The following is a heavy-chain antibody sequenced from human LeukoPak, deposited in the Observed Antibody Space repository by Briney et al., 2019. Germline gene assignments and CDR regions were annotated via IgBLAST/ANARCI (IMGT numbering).Heavy chain of an antibody. CDR3: ARSMGAIDAFDI. V-gene: IGHV1-46*01. J-gene: IGHJ3*02. CDR1: GYTFTGYY. Sequence: ASVKVSCKASGYTFTGYYMHWVRQAPGQGLEWMGIINPSGGSTSYAQKFQGRVTMTRDTSTSTVYMELSSLRSEDTAVYYCARSMGAIDAFDIWGQGTMVTVSS. CDR2: INPSGGST. D-gene: IGHD1-26*01.